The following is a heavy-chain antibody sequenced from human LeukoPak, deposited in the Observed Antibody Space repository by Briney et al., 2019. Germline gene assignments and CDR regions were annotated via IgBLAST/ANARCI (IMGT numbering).Heavy chain of an antibody. CDR2: MNPNSGNT. Sequence: GASVKVSCKASGYTFTSYDINWVRQATGQGLEWMGWMNPNSGNTGYAQKFQGRVTMTRNTSISTAYMELSSLRSEDTAVYYCARGGVEMATADFDYWGQGTLVTVSS. J-gene: IGHJ4*02. CDR3: ARGGVEMATADFDY. V-gene: IGHV1-8*01. CDR1: GYTFTSYD. D-gene: IGHD5-24*01.